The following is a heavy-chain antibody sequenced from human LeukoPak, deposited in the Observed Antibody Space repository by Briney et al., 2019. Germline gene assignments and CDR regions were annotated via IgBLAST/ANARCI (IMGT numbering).Heavy chain of an antibody. CDR1: GFTFSGYA. V-gene: IGHV3-23*01. Sequence: GGSLRLSCTASGFTFSGYAMSWVRQAPGKGLDWVSGLSGSGSSTYYADSVKGRFTISRDNAKNSLYLQMNSLRAEDTAVYHCARVGSGSGWYSDYWGQGTLVTVSS. J-gene: IGHJ4*02. D-gene: IGHD6-19*01. CDR2: LSGSGSST. CDR3: ARVGSGSGWYSDY.